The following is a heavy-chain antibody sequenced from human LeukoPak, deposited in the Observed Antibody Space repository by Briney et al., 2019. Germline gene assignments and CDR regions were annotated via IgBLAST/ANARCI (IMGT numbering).Heavy chain of an antibody. CDR3: ARRGESTNYGDYRFDS. Sequence: EGSLRLSCAASGFTFSSYAMSWVRQAPGKGLEWVSATSGSGGNTYYADSVKGRFTISRDNSKNTLYLQMNSLRAEDTAVYYCARRGESTNYGDYRFDSWGQGTLVTVSS. D-gene: IGHD4-17*01. J-gene: IGHJ4*02. V-gene: IGHV3-23*01. CDR2: TSGSGGNT. CDR1: GFTFSSYA.